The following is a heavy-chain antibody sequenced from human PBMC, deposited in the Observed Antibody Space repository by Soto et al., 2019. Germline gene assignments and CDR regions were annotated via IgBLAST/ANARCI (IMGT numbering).Heavy chain of an antibody. CDR2: IWNDGTNK. V-gene: IGHV3-33*03. J-gene: IGHJ3*01. CDR3: AKDMAAAAHQGDAFDL. Sequence: QVQLVESGGGVVQPGRSLRLSCAASGFTFSNYGMHWVRQAPGKGVEWVAVIWNDGTNKYYVDSVRGRFTISRDDAKNTLYLEMNSLRAEDTGVYYWAKDMAAAAHQGDAFDLWGLGTMVSVSA. D-gene: IGHD6-13*01. CDR1: GFTFSNYG.